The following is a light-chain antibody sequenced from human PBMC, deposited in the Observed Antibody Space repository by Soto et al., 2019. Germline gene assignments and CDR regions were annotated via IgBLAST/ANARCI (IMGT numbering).Light chain of an antibody. Sequence: EVGMTQSPGTLSLSPGERATLSCRASQSVSSNLAWYQQKPGQAPRLLIYGASTRATGIPARFSGSGSGTEFTLTISSLQSEDFAVYYCQQYNNWPPVTFGPGTKVAIK. J-gene: IGKJ3*01. CDR1: QSVSSN. CDR3: QQYNNWPPVT. CDR2: GAS. V-gene: IGKV3-15*01.